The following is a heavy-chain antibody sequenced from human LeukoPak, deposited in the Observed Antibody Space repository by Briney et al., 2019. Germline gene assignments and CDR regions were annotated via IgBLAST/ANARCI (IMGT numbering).Heavy chain of an antibody. J-gene: IGHJ4*02. Sequence: PSESLSLSCADYGGSFSGYYWSWIRQPPGKGLEWIGEINHSGSTNDNPSLKSRVTISVDTSKNQFSPKLSSVTAADTAVYYCARGRVTMVPDYWGQGTLVTVSS. D-gene: IGHD3-10*01. CDR1: GGSFSGYY. V-gene: IGHV4-34*01. CDR3: ARGRVTMVPDY. CDR2: INHSGST.